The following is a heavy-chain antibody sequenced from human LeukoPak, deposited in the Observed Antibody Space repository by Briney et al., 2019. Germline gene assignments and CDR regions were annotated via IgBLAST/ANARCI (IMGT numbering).Heavy chain of an antibody. D-gene: IGHD6-6*01. Sequence: GGSLRLSCAASGCTFSSYSMNWVRQAPGKGLEWVSSISSSSSYIYYADSVKGRFTISRDNAKNSLYLQMNSLRAEDTAVYYCASDVGRSSSSIKNDYWGQGTLVTVSS. CDR1: GCTFSSYS. CDR3: ASDVGRSSSSIKNDY. J-gene: IGHJ4*02. V-gene: IGHV3-21*01. CDR2: ISSSSSYI.